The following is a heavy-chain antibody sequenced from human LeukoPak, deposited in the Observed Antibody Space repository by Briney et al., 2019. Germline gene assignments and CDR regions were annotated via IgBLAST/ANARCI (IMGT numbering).Heavy chain of an antibody. CDR1: GGTFSSYA. V-gene: IGHV1-69*05. CDR3: ARDHLPYGSGSYFGFPIGDY. D-gene: IGHD3-10*01. CDR2: IIPIFGTA. J-gene: IGHJ4*02. Sequence: SVKVSCKASGGTFSSYAISWVRQAPGQGLEWMGGIIPIFGTANYAQKFQGRVTITTDESTSTAYMELSSLRSEDTAVYYCARDHLPYGSGSYFGFPIGDYWGQGTLVTVSS.